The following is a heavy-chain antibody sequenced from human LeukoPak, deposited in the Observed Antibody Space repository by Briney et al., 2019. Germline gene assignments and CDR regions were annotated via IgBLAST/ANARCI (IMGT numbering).Heavy chain of an antibody. CDR2: IYYSGST. CDR1: GGSISSRSYY. D-gene: IGHD3-10*01. Sequence: SETLSLTCTVSGGSISSRSYYWGWIRQPPVKGLEWIGNIYYSGSTYYNPSLKSRVTISVDTSKNQFSLKLSSVTAADTAVYYCASLKPTYYGSGRGPIGYWGQGTLVTVSS. V-gene: IGHV4-39*01. J-gene: IGHJ4*02. CDR3: ASLKPTYYGSGRGPIGY.